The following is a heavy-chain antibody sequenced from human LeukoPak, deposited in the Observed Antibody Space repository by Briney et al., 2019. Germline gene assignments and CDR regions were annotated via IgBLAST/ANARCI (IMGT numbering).Heavy chain of an antibody. CDR3: ARWVATPRGYFDY. J-gene: IGHJ4*02. D-gene: IGHD5-12*01. CDR2: IYTSGST. V-gene: IGHV4-61*02. Sequence: PSQTLSLTCTVSGGSISSGSYYWSWIRQPAGKGLEWIGRIYTSGSTNYNPSLKSRVTISVDTSNNQFSLKLSSVTAADTAVYYCARWVATPRGYFDYWGQGTLVTVSS. CDR1: GGSISSGSYY.